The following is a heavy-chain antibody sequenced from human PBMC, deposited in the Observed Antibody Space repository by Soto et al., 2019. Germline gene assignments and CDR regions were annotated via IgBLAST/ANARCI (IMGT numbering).Heavy chain of an antibody. J-gene: IGHJ4*02. V-gene: IGHV1-2*02. Sequence: GASVKVSCKGSGYTFTGYYIHWVRQTPGQGPEWMGEICPQTGGTKYAQKYQGRVTMTRDTSITTVYMELSNLSPDDTAVYYCGRGRSGEPVIFYCGQGTLVTVSS. D-gene: IGHD1-26*01. CDR3: GRGRSGEPVIFY. CDR1: GYTFTGYY. CDR2: ICPQTGGT.